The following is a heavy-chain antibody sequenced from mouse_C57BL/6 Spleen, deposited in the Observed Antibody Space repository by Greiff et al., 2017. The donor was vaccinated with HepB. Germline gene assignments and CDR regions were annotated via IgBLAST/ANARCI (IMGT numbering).Heavy chain of an antibody. CDR2: IDPSDSYT. V-gene: IGHV1-69*01. CDR3: ARKGAVVDAMDY. CDR1: GYTFTSYW. D-gene: IGHD1-1*01. Sequence: QVQLQQPGAELVMPGASVKLSCKASGYTFTSYWMHWVKQRPGQGLEWIGEIDPSDSYTNYNQKFKGKSTLTVDKSSSTAYMQLSSLTSEDSAVYYCARKGAVVDAMDYWGQGTSVTVSS. J-gene: IGHJ4*01.